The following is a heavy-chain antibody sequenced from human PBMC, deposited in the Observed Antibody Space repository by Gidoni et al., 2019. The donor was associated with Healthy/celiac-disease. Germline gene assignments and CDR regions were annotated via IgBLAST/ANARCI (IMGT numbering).Heavy chain of an antibody. CDR1: GFTFRDYA. CDR2: ISYDGSNK. Sequence: QVQLVESGGGVVQPGRSLRLSCAASGFTFRDYAMHWVRQAPGKGLEWVAVISYDGSNKYYADSVKGRFTISRDNSKNTLYLQMNSLRAEDTAVYYCARTYYYDSSGYYPAYYYYGMDVWGQGTTVTVSS. V-gene: IGHV3-30-3*01. D-gene: IGHD3-22*01. CDR3: ARTYYYDSSGYYPAYYYYGMDV. J-gene: IGHJ6*02.